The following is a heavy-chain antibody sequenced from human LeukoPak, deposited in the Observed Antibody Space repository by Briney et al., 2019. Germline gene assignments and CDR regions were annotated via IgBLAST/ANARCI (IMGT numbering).Heavy chain of an antibody. CDR2: IRYDGSNK. CDR3: AKDYGYYYDSSGYYYEDNVDY. J-gene: IGHJ4*02. V-gene: IGHV3-30*02. Sequence: GGSLRLSCAASGFTFSSYGMHWVRQAPGKGLEWVAYIRYDGSNKYYADSVKGRFTISRDKSKNTLYLQMNSLRAEDTAVYYCAKDYGYYYDSSGYYYEDNVDYWGQGTLVTVSS. CDR1: GFTFSSYG. D-gene: IGHD3-22*01.